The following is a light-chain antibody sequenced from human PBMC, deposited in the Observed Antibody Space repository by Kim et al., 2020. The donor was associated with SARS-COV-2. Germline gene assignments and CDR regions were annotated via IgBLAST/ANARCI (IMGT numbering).Light chain of an antibody. Sequence: SASVGGEVNITCQASQDISNNLNWYRQKSGEGAKLLIYDASSLDTGVPSKFSGRGSGTDFTFTINNLEPEDTATYFCKHYYGFPYTFGQGTKLEI. CDR3: KHYYGFPYT. V-gene: IGKV1-33*01. CDR1: QDISNN. CDR2: DAS. J-gene: IGKJ2*01.